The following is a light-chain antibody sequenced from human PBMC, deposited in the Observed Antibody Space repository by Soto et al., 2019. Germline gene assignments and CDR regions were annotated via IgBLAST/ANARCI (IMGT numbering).Light chain of an antibody. J-gene: IGLJ3*02. Sequence: QLVLTQSPSASASLGASVKLTCTLSSGHSSYAIAWHQQQPEKGPRYLMKLNSDGSHSKGDGIPDRFLGSSSGTERYLTISSLQSEDEADYYCQTWGTGTWVFGGGTKVTVL. CDR1: SGHSSYA. V-gene: IGLV4-69*01. CDR3: QTWGTGTWV. CDR2: LNSDGSH.